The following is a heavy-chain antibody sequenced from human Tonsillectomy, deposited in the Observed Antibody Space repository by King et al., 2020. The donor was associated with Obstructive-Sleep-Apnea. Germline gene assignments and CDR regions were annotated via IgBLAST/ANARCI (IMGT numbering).Heavy chain of an antibody. CDR2: ISSNGGST. V-gene: IGHV3-64*01. CDR1: GFTFSSYA. J-gene: IGHJ4*02. D-gene: IGHD3-22*01. Sequence: VQLVESGGGLVQPGGSLRLSCAASGFTFSSYAMHWVRQAPGKGPEYVSGISSNGGSTHSANSVKGRFTISRDNSKNTLYLQMGSLSAEDMAVYYCTRGYSTDYYGYFDSWGQGTLVTVSS. CDR3: TRGYSTDYYGYFDS.